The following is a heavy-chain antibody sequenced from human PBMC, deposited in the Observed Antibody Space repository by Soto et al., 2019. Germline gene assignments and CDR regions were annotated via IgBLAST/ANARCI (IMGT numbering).Heavy chain of an antibody. D-gene: IGHD6-19*01. CDR1: GFSLTTSGVG. CDR3: AHRLRWLANFDY. V-gene: IGHV2-5*01. J-gene: IGHJ4*02. CDR2: IYWNDEK. Sequence: SGPTLVNPTQTLTLTCTFSGFSLTTSGVGVGWIRQPPGKALEWLALIYWNDEKRDSTSLKSRLTITKDTSRNHVVLTMTNMDPVDTATSYCAHRLRWLANFDYWGQGTLVTVSS.